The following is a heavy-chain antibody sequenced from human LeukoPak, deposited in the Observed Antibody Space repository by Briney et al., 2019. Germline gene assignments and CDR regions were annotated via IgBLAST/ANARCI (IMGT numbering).Heavy chain of an antibody. CDR1: GGSFSGYY. Sequence: PSETLSLTCAVYGGSFSGYYWSWIRQPPGKGLEWIGEINHSGSTNYNPSLKSRVTISVDTSKKQFSLKVRSVTAADTAVYYCARRDSPFDLWGRGTLVTVS. CDR2: INHSGST. CDR3: ARRDSPFDL. V-gene: IGHV4-34*01. J-gene: IGHJ2*01. D-gene: IGHD3-22*01.